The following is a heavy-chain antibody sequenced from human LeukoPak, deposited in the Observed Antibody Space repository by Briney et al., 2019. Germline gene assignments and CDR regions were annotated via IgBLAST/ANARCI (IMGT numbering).Heavy chain of an antibody. Sequence: GGSLRLSCAVSGFTVTSNFMSWVRQAPGKGLEWVSSISSSSSYIYYADSVKGRFTISRDNAKNSLYLQMNSLRAEDTAVYYCARDQEGYSYGYGMDVWGQGTTVTVSS. D-gene: IGHD5-18*01. CDR3: ARDQEGYSYGYGMDV. CDR1: GFTVTSNF. J-gene: IGHJ6*02. CDR2: ISSSSSYI. V-gene: IGHV3-21*01.